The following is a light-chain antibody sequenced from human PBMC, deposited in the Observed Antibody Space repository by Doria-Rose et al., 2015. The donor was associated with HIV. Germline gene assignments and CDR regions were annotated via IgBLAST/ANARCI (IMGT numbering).Light chain of an antibody. CDR2: WAS. CDR1: QSLLYTSKNY. V-gene: IGKV4-1*01. Sequence: TQSPGSLGMSLGERATLNCKSNQSLLYTSKNYLAWYQQKPGQPPKLLIYWASTRQSGVPARFSGSGSGTDFTLTISSLEAEDAAVYYCQQYYDTPSFGPGTTVDIK. CDR3: QQYYDTPS. J-gene: IGKJ3*01.